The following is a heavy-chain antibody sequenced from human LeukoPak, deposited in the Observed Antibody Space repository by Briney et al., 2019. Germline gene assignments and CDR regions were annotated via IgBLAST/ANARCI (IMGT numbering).Heavy chain of an antibody. CDR2: IYYSGST. D-gene: IGHD3-22*01. J-gene: IGHJ4*02. CDR1: GGSISSYY. CDR3: AREAYPFDSSGYYYD. V-gene: IGHV4-59*01. Sequence: KASETLSLTCTVSGGSISSYYWSWIRQPPGKGLEWIGYIYYSGSTNYNPSLKSRVTISVDTSKNQFSLKLSSVTAADTAVYYCAREAYPFDSSGYYYDWGQGTLVTVSS.